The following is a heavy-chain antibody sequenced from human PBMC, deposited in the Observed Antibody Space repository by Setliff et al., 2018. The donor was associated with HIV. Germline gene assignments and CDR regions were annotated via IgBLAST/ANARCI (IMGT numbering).Heavy chain of an antibody. CDR2: INYDASVI. Sequence: GGSLRLSCAASGFSFSNSWMNWVRQVPGKGLVWVSRINYDASVITYADSVKGRFTISRDNAKSTLFLQMNSLRVEDTAVYYCVKWNYPNSWGQGTLVTVSS. CDR1: GFSFSNSW. D-gene: IGHD1-7*01. J-gene: IGHJ4*02. CDR3: VKWNYPNS. V-gene: IGHV3-74*01.